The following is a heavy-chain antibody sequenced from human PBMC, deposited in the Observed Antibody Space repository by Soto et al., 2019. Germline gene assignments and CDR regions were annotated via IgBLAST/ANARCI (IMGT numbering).Heavy chain of an antibody. CDR2: ISSDGRDR. Sequence: LRLSXASSVFSFRIYCMHWVRKAPGKGLEWVAAISSDGRDRYYAASVKGRFTISRDNSKNILFLQMTRLRAEDTDVYYGYYGEYVVWGKGTLATVS. V-gene: IGHV3-30*03. CDR1: VFSFRIYC. J-gene: IGHJ4*02. D-gene: IGHD4-17*01. CDR3: YYGEYVV.